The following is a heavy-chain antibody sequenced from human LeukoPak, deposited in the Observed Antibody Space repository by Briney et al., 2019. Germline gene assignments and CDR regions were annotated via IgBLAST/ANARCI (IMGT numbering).Heavy chain of an antibody. Sequence: ASVKVSCKASGYTFTSYYMHWVRQAPGQGLEWMGIINPSGGSTSYAQKFQGRVTMTRDTSTSTAYMELSSLRSEDTAVYYCARDSVKYYYDSSGYSKPPYYFDYWGQGTLVTVSS. CDR2: INPSGGST. CDR3: ARDSVKYYYDSSGYSKPPYYFDY. J-gene: IGHJ4*02. V-gene: IGHV1-46*03. CDR1: GYTFTSYY. D-gene: IGHD3-22*01.